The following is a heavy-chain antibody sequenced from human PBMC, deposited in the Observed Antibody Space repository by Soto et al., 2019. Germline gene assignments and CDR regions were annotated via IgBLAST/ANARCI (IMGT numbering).Heavy chain of an antibody. V-gene: IGHV4-39*01. Sequence: SETLSLTCTVSGDSVSSSNYYWGWIRHPPGRGLEWIGSILHGGNTYYNPSLKSRVTISVDTSKNQFSLKLSSVTAADTAVYYCARLSIAALNSADDYWGQGTLVTVSS. CDR1: GDSVSSSNYY. D-gene: IGHD6-6*01. CDR3: ARLSIAALNSADDY. CDR2: ILHGGNT. J-gene: IGHJ4*02.